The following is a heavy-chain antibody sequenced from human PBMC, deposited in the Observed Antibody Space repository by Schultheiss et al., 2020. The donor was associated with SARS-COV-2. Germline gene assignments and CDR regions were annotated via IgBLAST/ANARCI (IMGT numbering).Heavy chain of an antibody. D-gene: IGHD2-8*01. CDR1: GFTFSSYA. V-gene: IGHV3-74*01. CDR3: VKRSNGVSDY. Sequence: GGSLRLSCAASGFTFSSYAMHWVRQAPGKGLVWVSRINSDGSSTSYADSVKGRFTISRDNAKNTLYLQMNSLRAEDRAVYYCVKRSNGVSDYWGQGTLVTVSS. CDR2: INSDGSST. J-gene: IGHJ4*02.